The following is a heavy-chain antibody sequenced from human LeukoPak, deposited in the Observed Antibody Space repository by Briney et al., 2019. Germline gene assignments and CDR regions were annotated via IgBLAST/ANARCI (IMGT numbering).Heavy chain of an antibody. CDR3: ARLESRWFDP. CDR2: IYYSGST. J-gene: IGHJ5*02. D-gene: IGHD2/OR15-2a*01. V-gene: IGHV4-39*01. CDR1: GGSISSSSYY. Sequence: PSETLSLTCTVSGGSISSSSYYWGWIRQPPGKGLEWIGSIYYSGSTYYNPSLKSRVTISVDTSKNQFSLKLSSVTAADTAVYYCARLESRWFDPWGQGTLVTVSS.